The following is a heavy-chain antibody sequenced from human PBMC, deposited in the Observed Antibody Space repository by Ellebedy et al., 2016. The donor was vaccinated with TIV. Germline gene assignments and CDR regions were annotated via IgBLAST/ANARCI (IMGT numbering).Heavy chain of an antibody. D-gene: IGHD3-3*01. V-gene: IGHV3-74*01. CDR1: GFTFSSYW. CDR2: INSDGSST. Sequence: GGSLRLXXAASGFTFSSYWMHWVRQAPGKGLVWVSRINSDGSSTSYADSVKGRFTISRDNAKNTLYLQMNSLRAEDTAVYYCARGGFLEWLLVDYWGQGTLVTVSS. J-gene: IGHJ4*02. CDR3: ARGGFLEWLLVDY.